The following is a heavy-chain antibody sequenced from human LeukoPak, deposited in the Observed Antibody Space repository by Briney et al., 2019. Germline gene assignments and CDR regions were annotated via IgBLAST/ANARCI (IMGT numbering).Heavy chain of an antibody. J-gene: IGHJ4*02. V-gene: IGHV1-46*01. D-gene: IGHD1-14*01. Sequence: ASVKVSCMASGYTFTTYYMHWVRQSPGQGLEWMGIINPGGGGTSYTQKFQGRVTVTRDTSTSTVYMELSSLRSEDTAVYYCARGGDNPPLTNWGQGTLVTVSS. CDR1: GYTFTTYY. CDR2: INPGGGGT. CDR3: ARGGDNPPLTN.